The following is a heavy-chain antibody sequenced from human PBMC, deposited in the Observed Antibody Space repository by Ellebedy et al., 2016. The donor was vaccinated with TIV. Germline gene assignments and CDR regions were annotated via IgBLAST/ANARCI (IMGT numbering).Heavy chain of an antibody. CDR1: GFTFKNYA. J-gene: IGHJ6*02. CDR3: AKRITGTVLGYYGLDV. Sequence: PGGSLRLSCAASGFTFKNYAMTWVRQAPGKGLEWAPAISGSGGNTFYADSLKGRFTISRDNSKNTMYLQMNSLRAEDTAVYYCAKRITGTVLGYYGLDVWGQGTTVTVSS. D-gene: IGHD1/OR15-1a*01. CDR2: ISGSGGNT. V-gene: IGHV3-23*01.